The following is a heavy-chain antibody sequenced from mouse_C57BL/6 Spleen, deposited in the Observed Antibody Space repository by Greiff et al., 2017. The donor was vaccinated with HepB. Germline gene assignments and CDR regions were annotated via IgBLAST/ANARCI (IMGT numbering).Heavy chain of an antibody. V-gene: IGHV5-17*01. D-gene: IGHD2-1*01. CDR1: GFTFSDYG. Sequence: EVQVVESGGGLVKPGGSLKLSCAASGFTFSDYGMHWVRQAPEKGLEWVAYISSGSSTIYYADTVKGRFTISRDNAKNTLFLQMTSLRSEDTAMYYCATIYYGNLYAMDYWGQGTSVTVSS. CDR3: ATIYYGNLYAMDY. CDR2: ISSGSSTI. J-gene: IGHJ4*01.